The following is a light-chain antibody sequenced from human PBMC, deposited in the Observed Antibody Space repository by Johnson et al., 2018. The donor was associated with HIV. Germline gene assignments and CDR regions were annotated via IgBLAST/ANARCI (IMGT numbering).Light chain of an antibody. V-gene: IGLV1-51*01. CDR3: GTWDNSLSAHV. CDR1: SSNIGNNY. Sequence: QSVLTQPPSVSAAPGQKVTISCSGSSSNIGNNYVSWYQQLPGTAPKLLISNNDKRPSGIPDRFSGSRSGTSATLGITGLQTGDEADYYCGTWDNSLSAHVFGTGTKVTVL. CDR2: NND. J-gene: IGLJ1*01.